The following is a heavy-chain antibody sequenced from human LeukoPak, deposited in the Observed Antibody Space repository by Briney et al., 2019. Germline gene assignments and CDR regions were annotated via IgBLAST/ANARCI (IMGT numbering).Heavy chain of an antibody. D-gene: IGHD3-10*01. Sequence: GASVKVSCKASGYTFTGYYMHWVRQAPGQGLEWMGWINPNSGGTNYAQKFQGRVTMTRDTSISTAYMELSSLRSEDTAVYYCARAPYGSGSYYNIWGQGTLVTVSS. CDR3: ARAPYGSGSYYNI. CDR2: INPNSGGT. J-gene: IGHJ4*02. V-gene: IGHV1-2*02. CDR1: GYTFTGYY.